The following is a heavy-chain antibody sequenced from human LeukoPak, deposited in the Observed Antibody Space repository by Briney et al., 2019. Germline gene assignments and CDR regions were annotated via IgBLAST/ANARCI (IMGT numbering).Heavy chain of an antibody. D-gene: IGHD6-13*01. V-gene: IGHV4-39*01. CDR3: ARHEEAAAFY. Sequence: SQTLSLTCTVSGGSISSGSYYWSWIRQPPGKGLEWIGSIYYSGSTYYNPSLKSRVTISVDTSKNQFSLKLSSVTAADTAVYYCARHEEAAAFYWGQGTLVTVSS. CDR1: GGSISSGSYY. CDR2: IYYSGST. J-gene: IGHJ4*02.